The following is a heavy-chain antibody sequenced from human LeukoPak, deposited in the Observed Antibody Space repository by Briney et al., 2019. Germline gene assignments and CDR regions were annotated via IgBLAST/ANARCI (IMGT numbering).Heavy chain of an antibody. Sequence: GGSLRLSCAASGFTVSSNYIYSGDSTYYADSVKGRFTISRDNSKNTLYLQMNSLRAEDTAVYYCASTFDSSGYYIGYWGQGTLVTVSS. V-gene: IGHV3-66*02. D-gene: IGHD3-22*01. CDR1: GFTVSSNY. CDR3: ASTFDSSGYYIGY. CDR2: YSGDST. J-gene: IGHJ4*02.